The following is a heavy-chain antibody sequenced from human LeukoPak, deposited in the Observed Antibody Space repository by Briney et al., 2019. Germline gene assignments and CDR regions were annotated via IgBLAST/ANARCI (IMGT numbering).Heavy chain of an antibody. CDR1: GYTFTGYD. CDR2: MNSQTGVT. V-gene: IGHV1-2*02. CDR3: ARDGGDYADYDY. D-gene: IGHD4-17*01. J-gene: IGHJ4*02. Sequence: ASVKVSCKASGYTFTGYDLHWVRQAPGQGLEWVGWMNSQTGVTDCAQSFQGRVTMTRDTSINTAYLELRSLRSDDTAVYYCARDGGDYADYDYWGQGTLVTVPS.